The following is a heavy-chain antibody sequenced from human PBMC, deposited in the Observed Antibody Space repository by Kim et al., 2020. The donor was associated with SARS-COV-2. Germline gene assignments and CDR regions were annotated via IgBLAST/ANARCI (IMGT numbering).Heavy chain of an antibody. J-gene: IGHJ3*02. Sequence: SQTLSLTCAISGDSVSSNSAAWNWIRQSPSRGLEWLGRTYYRSKWYTEYAVSLKSRITINSDTSKNQLSLQLNSVTPEDTAIYYCAGRSSTTFDIWGQGTMVTVSS. CDR2: TYYRSKWYT. CDR3: AGRSSTTFDI. V-gene: IGHV6-1*01. D-gene: IGHD2-2*01. CDR1: GDSVSSNSAA.